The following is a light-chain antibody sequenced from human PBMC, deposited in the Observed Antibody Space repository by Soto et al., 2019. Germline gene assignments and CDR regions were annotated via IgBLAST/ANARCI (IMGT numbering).Light chain of an antibody. CDR3: QQYNIWPT. CDR2: GAS. V-gene: IGKV3-15*01. Sequence: EIVMTQSPATLSVSPGESATLSCRASESVSSKLAWYQQKSGQAPRLLIYGASIRVTGIPARFSGSGSGTEFTLTISSLQSEDYAVYYCQQYNIWPTFGQGTKVDIK. J-gene: IGKJ1*01. CDR1: ESVSSK.